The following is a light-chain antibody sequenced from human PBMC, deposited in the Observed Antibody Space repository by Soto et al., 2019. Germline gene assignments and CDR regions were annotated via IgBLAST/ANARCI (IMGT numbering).Light chain of an antibody. Sequence: EIVLKQSPGTLSLSTGERATLSCRASQSVSSSYLAWYQQKPGQAPRLLIYGASSRATGIPDRFSGSGSGTDFTLTISRLEPEDFAAYYCQQYGSSPWTFGQGTKVDIK. J-gene: IGKJ1*01. CDR1: QSVSSSY. CDR2: GAS. CDR3: QQYGSSPWT. V-gene: IGKV3-20*01.